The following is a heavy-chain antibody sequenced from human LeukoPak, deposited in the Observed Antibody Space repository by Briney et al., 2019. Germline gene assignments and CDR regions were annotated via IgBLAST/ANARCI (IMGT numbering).Heavy chain of an antibody. CDR3: ARRALVVATSYWYFDL. J-gene: IGHJ2*01. Sequence: GGSLRLSCGASGFTFSSYAMSWVRQAPGKGLEWVSGISGSGGGTFYADSVEGRFTISRDNSQNTLYLQINSLRAEDTAVYSCARRALVVATSYWYFDLWGRGTLVTVSS. CDR2: ISGSGGGT. D-gene: IGHD2-15*01. CDR1: GFTFSSYA. V-gene: IGHV3-23*01.